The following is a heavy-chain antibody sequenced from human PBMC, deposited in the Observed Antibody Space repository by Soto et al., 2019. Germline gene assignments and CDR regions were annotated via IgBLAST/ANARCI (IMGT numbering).Heavy chain of an antibody. CDR3: ARAIPYSGSYHIDY. D-gene: IGHD1-26*01. CDR1: GGSISSGDYY. CDR2: IYYSGST. J-gene: IGHJ4*02. Sequence: QVQLQESGPGLVKPSQTLSLTCTVSGGSISSGDYYWSWIRQPPGKGLEWIGYIYYSGSTYYNPSPKSRVTISVDTSKNQFSLKLSSVTAADTAVYYCARAIPYSGSYHIDYWGQGSLVTVSS. V-gene: IGHV4-30-4*01.